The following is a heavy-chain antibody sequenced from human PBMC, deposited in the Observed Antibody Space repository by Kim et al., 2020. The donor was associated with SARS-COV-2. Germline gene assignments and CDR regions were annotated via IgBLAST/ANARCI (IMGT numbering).Heavy chain of an antibody. D-gene: IGHD3-22*01. CDR3: ARNSGYYVHDY. Sequence: NYNPALKSRVTISVDTSKNQFSLKLSAVTAADTAVYFCARNSGYYVHDYWGQGTLVTVSS. J-gene: IGHJ4*02. V-gene: IGHV4-4*09.